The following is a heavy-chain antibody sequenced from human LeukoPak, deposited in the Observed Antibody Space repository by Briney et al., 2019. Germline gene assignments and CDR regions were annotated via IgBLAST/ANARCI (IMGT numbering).Heavy chain of an antibody. CDR1: GGSISSSSYY. D-gene: IGHD2-15*01. Sequence: SETLSLTCTVSGGSISSSSYYWGWIRQPPGKGLEWIGSIYYSGSTYYNPSLKSRVTISVDTSKNQFSLKLSSVTAADTAVYYCARHPHLAVVDYWGQGALVTVSS. J-gene: IGHJ4*02. CDR3: ARHPHLAVVDY. V-gene: IGHV4-39*01. CDR2: IYYSGST.